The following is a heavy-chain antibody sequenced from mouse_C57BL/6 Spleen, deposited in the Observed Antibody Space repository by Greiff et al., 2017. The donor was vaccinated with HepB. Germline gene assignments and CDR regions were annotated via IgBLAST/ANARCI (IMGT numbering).Heavy chain of an antibody. J-gene: IGHJ4*01. D-gene: IGHD1-1*01. Sequence: VKLQESGAELMKPGASVKLSCKATGYTFTGYWIEWVKQRPGHGLEWIGEILPGSGSTNYNEKFKGKATFTADTSSNTAYMQLSSLTTEDSAIYYCARYSYYGSSPYYAMDYWGQGTPFTVSS. CDR1: GYTFTGYW. CDR3: ARYSYYGSSPYYAMDY. V-gene: IGHV1-9*01. CDR2: ILPGSGST.